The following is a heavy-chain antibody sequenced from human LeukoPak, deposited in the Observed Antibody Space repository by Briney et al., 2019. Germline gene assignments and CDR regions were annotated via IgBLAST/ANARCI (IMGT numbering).Heavy chain of an antibody. CDR1: ELIFTREY. V-gene: IGHV3-53*01. Sequence: GGSLRLSCEVSELIFTREYMTWVRQSPGKGLEWLSTSHPSDTTYYAESVKGRLSDSRDHSKKTLYLQMKSLTAEDTAMYYCLPLRGGVGDTGFLDYWGQGIPVTVSS. J-gene: IGHJ4*02. CDR3: LPLRGGVGDTGFLDY. CDR2: SHPSDTT. D-gene: IGHD1-26*01.